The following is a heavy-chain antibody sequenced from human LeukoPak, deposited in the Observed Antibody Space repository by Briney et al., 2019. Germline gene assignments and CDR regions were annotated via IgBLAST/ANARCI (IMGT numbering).Heavy chain of an antibody. D-gene: IGHD2-15*01. CDR1: GGTFSSYA. Sequence: SVKVSCKASGGTFSSYAISWVRQAPGQGLEWMGGIIPIFGTANYAQNFQGRVTITADESTSTTYKELSSLRSEDTAVYYCASVYCSGGSCYRVEPDYWGQGTLVTVSS. V-gene: IGHV1-69*01. CDR3: ASVYCSGGSCYRVEPDY. CDR2: IIPIFGTA. J-gene: IGHJ4*02.